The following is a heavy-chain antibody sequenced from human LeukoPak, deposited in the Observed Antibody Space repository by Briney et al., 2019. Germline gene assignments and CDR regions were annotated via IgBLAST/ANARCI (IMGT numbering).Heavy chain of an antibody. Sequence: SETLSLTCAVSGGSISSGGYSWSWIRQPPGKGLEWIGYIYYSGSTYYNPSLKSRVTISVDTSKNQFSLKLSSVTAADTAVYYCARDLLNEGNHLDYWGQGTLVTVSS. CDR3: ARDLLNEGNHLDY. CDR2: IYYSGST. V-gene: IGHV4-30-2*05. J-gene: IGHJ4*02. CDR1: GGSISSGGYS. D-gene: IGHD4-23*01.